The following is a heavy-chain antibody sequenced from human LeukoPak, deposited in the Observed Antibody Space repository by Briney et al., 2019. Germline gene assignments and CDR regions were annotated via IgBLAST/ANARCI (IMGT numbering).Heavy chain of an antibody. D-gene: IGHD2-15*01. CDR2: INHSGST. V-gene: IGHV4-34*01. Sequence: PSETLSLTCAVYGGSFXGYYWSWIRXSPGKXLEWIGEINHSGSTNHNPSLKSRVTISVDTSKNQFSLKLRSVTAADTAVYYCARDLKDCSGGSCYGIDYWGQGTLVTVSS. CDR3: ARDLKDCSGGSCYGIDY. CDR1: GGSFXGYY. J-gene: IGHJ4*02.